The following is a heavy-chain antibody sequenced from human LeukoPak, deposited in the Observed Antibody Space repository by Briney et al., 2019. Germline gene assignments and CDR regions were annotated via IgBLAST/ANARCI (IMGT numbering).Heavy chain of an antibody. CDR1: GYSISSGYY. D-gene: IGHD3-10*01. V-gene: IGHV4-38-2*02. CDR3: ARRPAEVTHWFDP. J-gene: IGHJ5*02. CDR2: INHSGST. Sequence: PSETLSLTCTVSGYSISSGYYWGWIRQPPGKGLEWIGEINHSGSTNYNPSLKSRVTISVDTSKNQFSLKLSSVTAADTAVYYCARRPAEVTHWFDPWGQGTLVTVSS.